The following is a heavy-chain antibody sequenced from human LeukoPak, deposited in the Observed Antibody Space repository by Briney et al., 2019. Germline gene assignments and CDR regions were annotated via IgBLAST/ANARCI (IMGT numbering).Heavy chain of an antibody. CDR1: GFTFSSYW. J-gene: IGHJ6*03. Sequence: GGSLRLSCAASGFTFSSYWMSWVRQAPGKGLEGVANIKQDGSEKYYVDSVKGRFTISRDNAKNSLYLQMNSLRAEDTAVYCCARDNSIRQWLANYYYCYYMDVWGKGTTVTVSS. CDR3: ARDNSIRQWLANYYYCYYMDV. V-gene: IGHV3-7*01. D-gene: IGHD6-19*01. CDR2: IKQDGSEK.